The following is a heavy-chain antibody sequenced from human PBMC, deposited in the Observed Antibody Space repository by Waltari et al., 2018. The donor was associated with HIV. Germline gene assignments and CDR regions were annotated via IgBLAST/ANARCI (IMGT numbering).Heavy chain of an antibody. CDR2: INHSGST. D-gene: IGHD2-15*01. CDR1: GGSFSGYY. Sequence: QVQLQQWGAGLLKPSETLSLTCAVYGGSFSGYYWSWIRQPPGKGLEWIGEINHSGSTNYNPSLKSRVTISVDTSKNQFSLKLSSVTAADTAVYYCARGRTAANYIVVVVARSERYYFDYWGQGTLVTVSS. J-gene: IGHJ4*02. V-gene: IGHV4-34*01. CDR3: ARGRTAANYIVVVVARSERYYFDY.